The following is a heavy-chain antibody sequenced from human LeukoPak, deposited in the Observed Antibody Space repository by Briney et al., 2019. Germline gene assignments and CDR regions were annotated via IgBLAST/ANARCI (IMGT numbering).Heavy chain of an antibody. CDR3: ARADGPVAGPPSGH. CDR1: GFTFSNYA. CDR2: ISSNGGST. V-gene: IGHV3-64*04. D-gene: IGHD6-19*01. Sequence: PGGSLRLPCSASGFTFSNYAMHWVRQAPGKGLGYVSSISSNGGSTYYADSVKGRFTISRDNSKSTLYLQMISLRTEDTAVYYCARADGPVAGPPSGHWGQGTLVTVSS. J-gene: IGHJ4*02.